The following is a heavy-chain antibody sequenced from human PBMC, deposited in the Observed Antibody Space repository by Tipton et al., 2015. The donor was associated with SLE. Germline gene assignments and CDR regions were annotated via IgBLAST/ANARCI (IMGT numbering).Heavy chain of an antibody. CDR3: ARDRSQQPDAFDI. D-gene: IGHD6-13*01. J-gene: IGHJ3*02. CDR2: INHGGST. Sequence: TLSLTCAVYGGSFSGYYWSWIRQPPGKGLEWIGEINHGGSTNYNPSLKSRVTISVDTSKNQFSLKLSSVTAADTAVYYCARDRSQQPDAFDIWGQGTMVTVSS. CDR1: GGSFSGYY. V-gene: IGHV4-34*01.